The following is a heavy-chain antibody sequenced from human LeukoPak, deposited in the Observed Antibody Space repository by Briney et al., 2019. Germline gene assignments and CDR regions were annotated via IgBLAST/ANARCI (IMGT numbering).Heavy chain of an antibody. Sequence: SVKVSCKASGGTFSSYAISWVRQAPGQGLEWMGGIIPIFGTANYAQKFQGRVTITADESTSTAYMELSSLRSEDTAVYYCARKYYYDSSGYYPRRYYYGMDVWGQGTTVTGSS. D-gene: IGHD3-22*01. CDR1: GGTFSSYA. V-gene: IGHV1-69*13. J-gene: IGHJ6*02. CDR2: IIPIFGTA. CDR3: ARKYYYDSSGYYPRRYYYGMDV.